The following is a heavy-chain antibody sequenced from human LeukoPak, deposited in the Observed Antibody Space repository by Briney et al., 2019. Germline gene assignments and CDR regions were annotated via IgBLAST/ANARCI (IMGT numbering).Heavy chain of an antibody. V-gene: IGHV3-23*01. D-gene: IGHD2-21*02. J-gene: IGHJ4*02. CDR1: GFTFSTYG. Sequence: PGGSLRLSCAASGFTFSTYGMSWVRQAPGQGLEWVPRISGGGYAIYYADSVRGRFTISRDNSNNTLLLQMTSLRVEDTAIYFCARARSMLRLRSSFDFWGQGALVTVSS. CDR2: ISGGGYAI. CDR3: ARARSMLRLRSSFDF.